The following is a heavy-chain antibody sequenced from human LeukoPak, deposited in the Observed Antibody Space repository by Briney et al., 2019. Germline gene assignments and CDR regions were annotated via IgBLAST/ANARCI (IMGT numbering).Heavy chain of an antibody. D-gene: IGHD1-26*01. J-gene: IGHJ3*01. CDR2: INQDGSVK. CDR1: GFTFSSHW. Sequence: GGSLRLSCAASGFTFSSHWMSWIRQAPGKGLEWVANINQDGSVKYYVDSVKGRFTISRDNAKNSLYLQINSLRAEDSAVNYCAKEGDYTWSFLLWGQGTMVTVSS. CDR3: AKEGDYTWSFLL. V-gene: IGHV3-7*01.